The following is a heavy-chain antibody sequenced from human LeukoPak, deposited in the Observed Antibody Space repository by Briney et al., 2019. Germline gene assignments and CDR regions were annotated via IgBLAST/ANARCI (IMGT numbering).Heavy chain of an antibody. V-gene: IGHV1-2*02. D-gene: IGHD3-3*01. CDR1: GYTFTGYY. CDR2: INPNSGGT. J-gene: IGHJ4*02. CDR3: ATVPERRFLEWLPLVY. Sequence: ASVKVSCKASGYTFTGYYIHWVRQAPGRGLEWMGWINPNSGGTKYAQKFQGRVTTTRDTSITTAYMELSRLRSDDTAVYYCATVPERRFLEWLPLVYWGQGTLVTVSS.